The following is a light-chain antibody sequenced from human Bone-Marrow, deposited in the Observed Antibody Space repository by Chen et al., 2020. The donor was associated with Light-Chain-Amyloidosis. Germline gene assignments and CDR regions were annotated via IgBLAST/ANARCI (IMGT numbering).Light chain of an antibody. CDR3: TSYTSSNTIL. CDR1: SSDVGGYNY. J-gene: IGLJ2*01. CDR2: EVS. V-gene: IGLV2-14*01. Sequence: QSALTQPASVSGSPGQSITISCTGTSSDVGGYNYVSWYQHSPGKAPKLIIYEVSKQPSVVSNRFSGSKSGNTASLTISGLQAEDEADYYCTSYTSSNTILFGGGTKLTVL.